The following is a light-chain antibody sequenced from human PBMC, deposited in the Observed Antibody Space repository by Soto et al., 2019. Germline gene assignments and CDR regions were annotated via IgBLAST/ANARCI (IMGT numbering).Light chain of an antibody. CDR1: SSDVGAYNF. V-gene: IGLV2-14*01. CDR3: TSYTTSSTYV. Sequence: QSVLTQPASVSGSPGQSITISCTGTSSDVGAYNFVSWYQQHPGKAPKFIIYEVSNRPSGVSNRFSGSKSGNTASLSISGLQAEDEADYYCTSYTTSSTYVFGTGTKVTV. J-gene: IGLJ1*01. CDR2: EVS.